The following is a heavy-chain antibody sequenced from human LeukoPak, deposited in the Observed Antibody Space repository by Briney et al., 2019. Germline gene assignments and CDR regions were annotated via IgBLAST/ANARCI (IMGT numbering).Heavy chain of an antibody. J-gene: IGHJ1*01. D-gene: IGHD6-19*01. CDR1: GFIYRKYW. CDR2: ISWNSGSI. CDR3: AKDTQWLVQRGYFQH. V-gene: IGHV3-9*01. Sequence: GGSLRLSCAASGFIYRKYWMRWVRQAPGKGLEWVSGISWNSGSIGYADSVKGRFTISRDNAKNSLYLQMNSLRAEDTALYYCAKDTQWLVQRGYFQHWGQGTLVTVSS.